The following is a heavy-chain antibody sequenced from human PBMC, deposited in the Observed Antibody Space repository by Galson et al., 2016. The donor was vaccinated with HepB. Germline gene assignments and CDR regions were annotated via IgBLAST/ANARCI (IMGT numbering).Heavy chain of an antibody. CDR2: ISNAGGAI. D-gene: IGHD5-24*01. CDR1: GFTFSDYY. CDR3: ARVDTYNSYFDF. J-gene: IGHJ4*02. V-gene: IGHV3-11*01. Sequence: SLRLSCAGSGFTFSDYYMTWIRQAPGKGLEWIAYISNAGGAIFYADSVRGRFTISRDNANNSLFLQMKSLRGEDTDVDYCARVDTYNSYFDFWGQGTLVTVSS.